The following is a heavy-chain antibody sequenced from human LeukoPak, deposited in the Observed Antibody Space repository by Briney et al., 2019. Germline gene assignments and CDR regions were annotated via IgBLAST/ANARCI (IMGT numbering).Heavy chain of an antibody. CDR2: ISWNSGSI. V-gene: IGHV3-9*01. J-gene: IGHJ4*02. D-gene: IGHD6-19*01. Sequence: GRSLRLSCAASGFTFDDYAMHWVRQAPGKGLEWVSGISWNSGSIGYADSVKGRFTISRDNAKNSLYLQMNSLRAEDTALYYCAKARQAGPYDYWGQGTLVTVPS. CDR3: AKARQAGPYDY. CDR1: GFTFDDYA.